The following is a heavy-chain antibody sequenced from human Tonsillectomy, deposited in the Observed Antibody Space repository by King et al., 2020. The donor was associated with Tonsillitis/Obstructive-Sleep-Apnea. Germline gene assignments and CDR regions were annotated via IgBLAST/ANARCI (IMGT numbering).Heavy chain of an antibody. CDR3: ARDTGVGATPFDY. D-gene: IGHD1-26*01. CDR2: INPNSGGT. Sequence: VQLVESGAEVKKPGASVKVSCTASGYTFTGYYMHWVRQAPGQGLEWMGWINPNSGGTNYAQKFQGRVTMTRDTSISTAYMELSRLRSDDTAVYYCARDTGVGATPFDYWGQGTLVTVSS. CDR1: GYTFTGYY. V-gene: IGHV1-2*02. J-gene: IGHJ4*02.